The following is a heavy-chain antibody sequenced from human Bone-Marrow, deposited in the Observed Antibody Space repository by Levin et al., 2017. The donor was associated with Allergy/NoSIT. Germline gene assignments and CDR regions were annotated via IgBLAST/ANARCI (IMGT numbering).Heavy chain of an antibody. D-gene: IGHD5-24*01. CDR2: INHSGST. CDR3: ARGQERTINIEYFQH. Sequence: SQTLSLTCAVYGGSFRGYYWSWIRQPPGKGLEWIGEINHSGSTNYNPSLKSRVTISVDTSKNQFSLKLSSVTAADTAVYYCARGQERTINIEYFQHWGQGTLVTVSS. V-gene: IGHV4-34*01. J-gene: IGHJ1*01. CDR1: GGSFRGYY.